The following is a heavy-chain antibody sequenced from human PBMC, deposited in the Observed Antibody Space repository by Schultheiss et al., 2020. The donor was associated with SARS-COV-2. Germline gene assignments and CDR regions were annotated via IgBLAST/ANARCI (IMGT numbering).Heavy chain of an antibody. J-gene: IGHJ6*02. CDR3: ARSYSRLYYYYYGMDV. V-gene: IGHV3-15*01. Sequence: GESLKISCAASGFTFSSYAMTWVRQAPGKGLEWVGRIKSKTDGGTTDYAAPVKGRFTISRDNSKNTLYLQMNSLRAEDTAVYYCARSYSRLYYYYYGMDVWGQGTTVTVSS. D-gene: IGHD6-13*01. CDR1: GFTFSSYA. CDR2: IKSKTDGGTT.